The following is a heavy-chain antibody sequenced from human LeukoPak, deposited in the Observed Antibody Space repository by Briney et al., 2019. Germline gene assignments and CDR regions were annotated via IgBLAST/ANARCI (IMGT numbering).Heavy chain of an antibody. CDR1: GYTFTNYG. D-gene: IGHD6-25*01. CDR2: ISISKGNT. CDR3: ARDKRYALDI. Sequence: GASVTVSCKASGYTFTNYGISWVRQAPGQGLEWMGWISISKGNTIHVQKLLDRVIMTRDTSTSTAYMELRSLRSDDTAVYYCARDKRYALDIWGQGTMVTVSS. J-gene: IGHJ3*02. V-gene: IGHV1-18*01.